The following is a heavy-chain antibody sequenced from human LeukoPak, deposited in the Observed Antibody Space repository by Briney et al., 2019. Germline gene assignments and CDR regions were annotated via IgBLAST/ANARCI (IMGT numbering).Heavy chain of an antibody. CDR2: INILSNYI. J-gene: IGHJ4*02. V-gene: IGHV3-21*01. CDR3: ARDSHSSSWYSEFDY. CDR1: GFTFSSYS. Sequence: GGSLRLSCAASGFTFSSYSMNWVRQAPGKGLEWVSSINILSNYIYYADSVKGRFTISRDNAKNSLYLQMYSLRAEDTAVYYCARDSHSSSWYSEFDYWGQGTLVTVSS. D-gene: IGHD6-13*01.